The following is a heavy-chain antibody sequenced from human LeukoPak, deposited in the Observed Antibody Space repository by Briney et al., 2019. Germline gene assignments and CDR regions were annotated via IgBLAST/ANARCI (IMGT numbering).Heavy chain of an antibody. CDR2: ISNSGDTT. CDR3: ATNWNLDN. CDR1: GFTFSSYA. D-gene: IGHD1-1*01. Sequence: GGSLRLSCAASGFTFSSYAMHWVRQAPGKGLEWASAISNSGDTTYYGDSVKGRFTISRDNSKNTVALQMNSLRTDDTAVYYCATNWNLDNWGQGALVTVSS. J-gene: IGHJ4*02. V-gene: IGHV3-23*01.